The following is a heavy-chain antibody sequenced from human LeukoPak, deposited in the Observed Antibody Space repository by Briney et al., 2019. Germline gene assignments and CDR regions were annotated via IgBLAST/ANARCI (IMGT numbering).Heavy chain of an antibody. CDR2: IWYDGSNK. Sequence: GGSLRLSCAASGFTFSSYSMNWVRQAPGKGLEWVAVIWYDGSNKYYADSVKGRFTISRDNSKNTLYLQMNSLRAEDTAVYYCARDGYYDFWSGYYWRGNWFDPWGQGTLVTVSS. V-gene: IGHV3-33*08. CDR3: ARDGYYDFWSGYYWRGNWFDP. J-gene: IGHJ5*02. D-gene: IGHD3-3*01. CDR1: GFTFSSYS.